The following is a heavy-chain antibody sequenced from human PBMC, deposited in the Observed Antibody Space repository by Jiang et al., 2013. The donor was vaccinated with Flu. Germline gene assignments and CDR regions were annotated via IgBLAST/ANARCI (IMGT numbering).Heavy chain of an antibody. J-gene: IGHJ3*02. Sequence: QLVESGGGLVQPGGSLRLSCAASGFTFSSYWMHWVRQAPGKGLVWVSRINSDGSSTSYADSVKGRFTISRDNAKNTLYLQMNSLRAEDTAVYYCARDLVIGVVITPYDAFDIWGQGTMVTVSS. D-gene: IGHD3-22*01. V-gene: IGHV3-74*01. CDR2: INSDGSST. CDR3: ARDLVIGVVITPYDAFDI. CDR1: GFTFSSYW.